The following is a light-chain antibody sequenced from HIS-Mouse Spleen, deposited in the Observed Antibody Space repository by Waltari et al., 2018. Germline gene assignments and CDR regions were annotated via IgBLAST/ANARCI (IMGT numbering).Light chain of an antibody. CDR2: DVS. J-gene: IGLJ2*01. CDR3: SSYTSSSTLV. V-gene: IGLV2-14*03. CDR1: SSDLGGHNY. Sequence: QSALTQPASVSGSPGQSITISCTGTSSDLGGHNYVSWYQQHPGKAPKLMIYDVSNRPSGVSNRFSGSKSGNTASLTISGLQAEDEADYYCSSYTSSSTLVFGGGTKLTVL.